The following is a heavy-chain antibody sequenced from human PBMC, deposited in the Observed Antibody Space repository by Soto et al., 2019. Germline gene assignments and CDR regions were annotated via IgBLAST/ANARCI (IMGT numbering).Heavy chain of an antibody. CDR3: ARPADPTIVVVTAIQGHFDY. CDR2: INAGNGNT. Sequence: ASVKVSCKASGYTFTSYAMHWVRQAPGQRLEWMGWINAGNGNTKYSQKFQGRVTITRDTSASTAYMELSSPRSEDTAVYYCARPADPTIVVVTAIQGHFDYWGQGTLVTVSS. V-gene: IGHV1-3*01. CDR1: GYTFTSYA. J-gene: IGHJ4*02. D-gene: IGHD2-21*02.